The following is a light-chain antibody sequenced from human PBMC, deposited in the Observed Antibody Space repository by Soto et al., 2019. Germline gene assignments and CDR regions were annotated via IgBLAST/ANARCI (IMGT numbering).Light chain of an antibody. V-gene: IGLV3-21*02. Sequence: SYVLTQPPSVSVAPGETAGITCGGNNIGRKIVHWYQQRPGQAPVLVVYDDSARPSVIPERFSGSNSGNTATLTISRVEAGDEADYYCQVWETISDHVFFGGGTQLTVL. CDR1: NIGRKI. CDR2: DDS. J-gene: IGLJ7*01. CDR3: QVWETISDHVF.